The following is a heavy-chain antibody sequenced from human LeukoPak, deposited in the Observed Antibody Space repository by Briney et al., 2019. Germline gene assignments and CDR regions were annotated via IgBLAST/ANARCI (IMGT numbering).Heavy chain of an antibody. V-gene: IGHV4-34*01. CDR3: ARGRYGPRLGN. CDR2: INNSGST. CDR1: GASFSGSY. J-gene: IGHJ4*02. Sequence: SETLSLTCAVYGASFSGSYWSWIRQSPEKGLEWIGEINNSGSTSYNPSLNSRVIMSVDRSKNQFSLRLTSVTAADTAVYYCARGRYGPRLGNWGQGTLVTVSS. D-gene: IGHD3-16*01.